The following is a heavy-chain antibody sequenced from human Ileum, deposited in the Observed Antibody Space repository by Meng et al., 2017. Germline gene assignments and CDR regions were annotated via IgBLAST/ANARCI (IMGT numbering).Heavy chain of an antibody. Sequence: QVQLQEWVAGLLKPPEILSLTCGVYGGSFSGYYWSWIRQPPGKGLEWIGEIDHSGGTNYNPSLKNRVTISVDTSNNRFSLKLSSVKAADTALYFCARRVGATPYAYNWLDPWGQGTLVTVSS. V-gene: IGHV4-34*01. J-gene: IGHJ5*02. CDR1: GGSFSGYY. D-gene: IGHD1-26*01. CDR2: IDHSGGT. CDR3: ARRVGATPYAYNWLDP.